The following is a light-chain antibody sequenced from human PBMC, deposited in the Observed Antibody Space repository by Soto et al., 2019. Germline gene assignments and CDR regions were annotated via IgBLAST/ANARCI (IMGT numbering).Light chain of an antibody. J-gene: IGLJ3*02. CDR1: NSNIGSNT. CDR2: SNN. CDR3: AAWDVSLNGWV. V-gene: IGLV1-44*01. Sequence: QAVVTQPPSASGTPGQRVTISCSGSNSNIGSNTVNWYQQVPGTAPKLLIYSNNQRPSGVPDRFSGSKSGTSASLAISGLQSEDEADYSCAAWDVSLNGWVFGGGTKLTVL.